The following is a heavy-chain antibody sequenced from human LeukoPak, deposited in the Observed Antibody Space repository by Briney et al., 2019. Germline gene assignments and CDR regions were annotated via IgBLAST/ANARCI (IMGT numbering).Heavy chain of an antibody. J-gene: IGHJ4*02. CDR1: GFTFSDYS. CDR3: ARHGAWYFDY. V-gene: IGHV3-33*08. Sequence: GGSLRLSCAGSGFTFSDYSMNWVRQAPGKGLEWVAVIWFDGNNKYYADSVKGRFTISRDNSKNTVYLQMNSLRAEDTAVYYCARHGAWYFDYWGQGILVTVSS. D-gene: IGHD4-17*01. CDR2: IWFDGNNK.